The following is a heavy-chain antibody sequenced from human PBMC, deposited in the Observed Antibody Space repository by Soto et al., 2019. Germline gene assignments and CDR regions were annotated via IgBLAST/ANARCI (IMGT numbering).Heavy chain of an antibody. D-gene: IGHD3-22*01. J-gene: IGHJ4*02. CDR1: GFTFSSYW. CDR3: ARESAYYYDSSASWWGY. V-gene: IGHV3-74*01. Sequence: GGSLRLSCAASGFTFSSYWMHWVRQAPGKGLVWVSRINSDGSSTSYADSVKGRFTISRDNAKNTLYLQMNSLRAEDTAVYYCARESAYYYDSSASWWGYWGQGTPVTVSS. CDR2: INSDGSST.